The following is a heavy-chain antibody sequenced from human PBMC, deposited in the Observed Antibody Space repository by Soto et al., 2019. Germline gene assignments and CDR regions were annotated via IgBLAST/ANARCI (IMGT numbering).Heavy chain of an antibody. CDR3: ARVLSTMIVVVITTEVEGFDY. J-gene: IGHJ4*02. D-gene: IGHD3-22*01. CDR1: GYTFTSDG. V-gene: IGHV1-18*01. CDR2: ISAYNGNT. Sequence: GASVKVSCKASGYTFTSDGISWVRQAPGQGLEWMGWISAYNGNTNYAQKLQGRVTMTTDTSTSTAYMELRSLRSDDTAVYYCARVLSTMIVVVITTEVEGFDYWGQGTLVTVSS.